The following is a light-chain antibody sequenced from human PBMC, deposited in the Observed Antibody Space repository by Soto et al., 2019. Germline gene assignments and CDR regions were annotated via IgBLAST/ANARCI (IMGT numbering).Light chain of an antibody. CDR1: QSVSSN. Sequence: EIVMTQSPATLSVSPGERPTLHCRASQSVSSNLGWYQHKPGQAPRLLIYGASTRATGIPARFSGSGSGTDFTLTISGLQSEDFAVYYCQQYNDWPPGYTFGQGTKVEIK. V-gene: IGKV3-15*01. CDR2: GAS. CDR3: QQYNDWPPGYT. J-gene: IGKJ2*01.